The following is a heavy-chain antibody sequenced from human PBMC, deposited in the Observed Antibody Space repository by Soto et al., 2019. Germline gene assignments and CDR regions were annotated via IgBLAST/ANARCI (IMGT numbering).Heavy chain of an antibody. CDR2: INAGNGNT. D-gene: IGHD4-17*01. V-gene: IGHV1-3*01. Sequence: ASVKVSCKASGYTFTSYAMHWVRQAPGQRLEWMGWINAGNGNTKYSQKFQGRVTITRDTSASTAYMELSSLRSEDTAVYYCARVFPVGDYGPRYYFHYGGQATLVSVSS. J-gene: IGHJ4*02. CDR3: ARVFPVGDYGPRYYFHY. CDR1: GYTFTSYA.